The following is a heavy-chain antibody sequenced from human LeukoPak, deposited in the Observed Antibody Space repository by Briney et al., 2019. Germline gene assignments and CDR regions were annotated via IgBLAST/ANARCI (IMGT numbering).Heavy chain of an antibody. Sequence: SETLSLTCTVSGGSIGSFYWSCIRQAPGKGPEWIANVYGNGNTNYNPSLRGRVSMSVATSSEQFSLRLRSVTAADTAIYYCARHAFVLEAGYWFDPWGQGILVTVSS. V-gene: IGHV4-59*08. D-gene: IGHD2-8*02. J-gene: IGHJ5*02. CDR3: ARHAFVLEAGYWFDP. CDR2: VYGNGNT. CDR1: GGSIGSFY.